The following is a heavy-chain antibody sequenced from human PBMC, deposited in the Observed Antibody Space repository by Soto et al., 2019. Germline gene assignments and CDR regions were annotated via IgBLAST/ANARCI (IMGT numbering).Heavy chain of an antibody. CDR1: GGSISSTDHY. CDR2: IYYAGST. Sequence: SETLSLTCTVSGGSISSTDHYWGWIRQPPGKGLEWLGSIYYAGSTFHNPSLKRRATISVDTSRNQFSLRLSPVTASDTHVYYCARLVFHCLRGSCDDYNFYGLDVWGQGTTVT. V-gene: IGHV4-39*01. J-gene: IGHJ6*02. D-gene: IGHD2-21*01. CDR3: ARLVFHCLRGSCDDYNFYGLDV.